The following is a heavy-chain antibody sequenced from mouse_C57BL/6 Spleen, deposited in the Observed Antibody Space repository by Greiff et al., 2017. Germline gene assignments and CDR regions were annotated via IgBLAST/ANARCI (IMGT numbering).Heavy chain of an antibody. J-gene: IGHJ3*01. CDR3: ARSDRRGPRFAY. V-gene: IGHV1-59*01. CDR1: GYTFTSYW. CDR2: IDPSDSYT. D-gene: IGHD6-1*01. Sequence: QVQLQQPGAELVRPGTSVKLSCKASGYTFTSYWMHWVKQRPGQGLEWIGVIDPSDSYTNYNQKFKGKATLTVDTSSSTAYMQLSSLTSEDSAVYYCARSDRRGPRFAYWGQGTLVTVSA.